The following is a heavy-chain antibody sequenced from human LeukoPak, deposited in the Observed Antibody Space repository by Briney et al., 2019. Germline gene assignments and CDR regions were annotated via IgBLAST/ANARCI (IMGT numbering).Heavy chain of an antibody. V-gene: IGHV1-2*02. CDR3: ARDRTAMVYHYYYMDV. D-gene: IGHD5-18*01. CDR1: GYTFTGYY. J-gene: IGHJ6*03. CDR2: INPDSGGT. Sequence: ASVKVSCKASGYTFTGYYIHWVRQAPGQGLEWIAWINPDSGGTKYAQQFQGRVTMTTDTSISTAYMELSRLRSDDTAVYYCARDRTAMVYHYYYMDVWGKGTTVTVSS.